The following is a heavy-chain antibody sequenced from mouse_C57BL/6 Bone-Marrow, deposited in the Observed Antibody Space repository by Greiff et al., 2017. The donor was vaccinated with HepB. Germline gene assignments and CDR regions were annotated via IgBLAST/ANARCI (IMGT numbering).Heavy chain of an antibody. J-gene: IGHJ1*03. V-gene: IGHV1-64*01. CDR3: ARGNYGSSYVRYWYFEV. CDR1: GYTFTSYW. Sequence: VQLQQPGAELVKPGASVTLSCKASGYTFTSYWMHWVKQRPGQGLEWIGMIHPNSGSTNYNEKFKIKATLTVDKSSSTAYMQRSSLTSEDSAVYYCARGNYGSSYVRYWYFEVWGTGTTVTVSS. D-gene: IGHD1-1*01. CDR2: IHPNSGST.